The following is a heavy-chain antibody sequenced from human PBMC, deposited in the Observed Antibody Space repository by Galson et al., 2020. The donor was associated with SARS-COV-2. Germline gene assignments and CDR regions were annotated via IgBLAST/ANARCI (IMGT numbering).Heavy chain of an antibody. V-gene: IGHV3-23*01. CDR2: IAGRDGST. CDR3: SATHSVTVHWFGEFLQHGMDV. Sequence: GESLKISRAVPGINSGNYALSWVRQAPGKGLDWISTIAGRDGSTNYADSVKGRFTISRENSRNTVYLQMNNLKTEDTGLYYCSATHSVTVHWFGEFLQHGMDVWGKGTTVTISS. J-gene: IGHJ6*03. D-gene: IGHD3-10*01. CDR1: GINSGNYA.